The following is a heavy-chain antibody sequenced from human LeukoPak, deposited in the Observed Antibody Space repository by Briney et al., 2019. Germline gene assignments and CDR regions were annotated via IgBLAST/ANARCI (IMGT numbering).Heavy chain of an antibody. Sequence: SQTLSLTCTVSGGSISSGLYYWSWIRQPAGKGLEWIGRIYTSGSTNYNPSLKSRVTISVDTSKNQFSLKLSCVTAADTAVYYCARGGYCSSTSCLLFDYWGQGTLVTVSS. CDR1: GGSISSGLYY. V-gene: IGHV4-61*02. D-gene: IGHD2-2*01. CDR3: ARGGYCSSTSCLLFDY. CDR2: IYTSGST. J-gene: IGHJ4*02.